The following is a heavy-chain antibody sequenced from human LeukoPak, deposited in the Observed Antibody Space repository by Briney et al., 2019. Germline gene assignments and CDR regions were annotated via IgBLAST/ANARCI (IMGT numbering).Heavy chain of an antibody. V-gene: IGHV1-2*02. D-gene: IGHD1-26*01. Sequence: GASVKVSCKASGYTFTTYGISWVRQAPGQGLEWMGWINPNSGGTNYAQKFQGRVTMTRDTSISTAYMELSRLRSDDTAVYYCARDWWELLDYYYYMDVWGKGTTVTVSS. J-gene: IGHJ6*03. CDR3: ARDWWELLDYYYYMDV. CDR2: INPNSGGT. CDR1: GYTFTTYG.